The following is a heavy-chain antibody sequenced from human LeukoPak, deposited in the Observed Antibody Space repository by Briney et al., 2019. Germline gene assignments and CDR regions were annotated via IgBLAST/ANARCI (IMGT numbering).Heavy chain of an antibody. J-gene: IGHJ4*02. CDR2: VHLNGRT. Sequence: SGTLSLTCDVSGGSISTTNWWTWVRQPPGGGLEWIGEVHLNGRTHYSPSLESRVTMSVDMSENHVSLQLTSVTAADTAVYYCAREGGFYRPLDYSGPGTLVIVSA. CDR1: GGSISTTNW. D-gene: IGHD2/OR15-2a*01. CDR3: AREGGFYRPLDY. V-gene: IGHV4-4*02.